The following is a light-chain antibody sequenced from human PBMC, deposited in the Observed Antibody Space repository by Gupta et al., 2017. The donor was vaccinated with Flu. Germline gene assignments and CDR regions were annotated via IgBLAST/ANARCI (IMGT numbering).Light chain of an antibody. CDR3: QNYNYH. Sequence: TQSPSTLSESVGDRVTITCRDRQNIDDWLAWYQQKPGKAPQLLIYKASKLEGAVRSRFGGSGFGTEFTLTISSLQPDDSAIYYCQNYNYHFGGGTKVEIK. CDR1: QNIDDW. V-gene: IGKV1-5*03. J-gene: IGKJ4*01. CDR2: KAS.